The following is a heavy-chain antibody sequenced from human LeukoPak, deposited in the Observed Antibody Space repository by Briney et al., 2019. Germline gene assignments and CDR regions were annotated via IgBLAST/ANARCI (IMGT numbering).Heavy chain of an antibody. J-gene: IGHJ4*02. CDR3: ARDQYSSGWVFDY. V-gene: IGHV1-18*01. Sequence: GASVKASCKASDYTVTSYGISWVRHAPGQGLEWMGWISAYNGNTNYAQKLQGRVTMTTDTSTSTAYMELRSLRSDDTAVYYCARDQYSSGWVFDYWGQGTLVTVSS. CDR2: ISAYNGNT. CDR1: DYTVTSYG. D-gene: IGHD6-19*01.